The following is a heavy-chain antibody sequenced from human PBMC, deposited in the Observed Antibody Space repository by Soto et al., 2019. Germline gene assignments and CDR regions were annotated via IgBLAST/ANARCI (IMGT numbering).Heavy chain of an antibody. CDR2: NYYRVNT. D-gene: IGHD6-13*01. CDR1: YGSVSSDPFY. Sequence: SETLSLTCTVSYGSVSSDPFYCTWIRQHPGKGLEWIGYNYYRVNTYYHPSLKSRVTISIDKSKNQLSLRLNSATAADTAVYYCARSGYSSSDLDHWGQGTLVTVSS. V-gene: IGHV4-31*03. J-gene: IGHJ4*01. CDR3: ARSGYSSSDLDH.